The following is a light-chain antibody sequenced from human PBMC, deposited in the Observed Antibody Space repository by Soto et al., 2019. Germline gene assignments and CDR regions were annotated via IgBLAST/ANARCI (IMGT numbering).Light chain of an antibody. Sequence: EIVMTQSPATLSVSPGERATLSCRASQSVSSNLAWYQQKPGQAPRLLIYGASTRATGIPARFSGSGSGTEFTPTISSLQSEDFAVYYCQQYSNWPSWTFGQGTKVEIK. V-gene: IGKV3-15*01. J-gene: IGKJ1*01. CDR1: QSVSSN. CDR2: GAS. CDR3: QQYSNWPSWT.